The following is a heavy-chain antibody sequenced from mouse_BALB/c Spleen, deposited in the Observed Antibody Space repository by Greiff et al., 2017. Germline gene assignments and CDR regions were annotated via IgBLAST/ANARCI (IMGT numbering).Heavy chain of an antibody. J-gene: IGHJ4*01. Sequence: VQLQQSGAELMKPGASVKISCKATGYTFSSYWIEWVKQRPGHGLEWIGEILPGSGSTNYNEKFKGKATFTADTSSNTAYMQLSSLTSEDSAVYYCARRGLRREAMDYWGQGTSVTVSS. CDR2: ILPGSGST. D-gene: IGHD2-4*01. V-gene: IGHV1-9*01. CDR1: GYTFSSYW. CDR3: ARRGLRREAMDY.